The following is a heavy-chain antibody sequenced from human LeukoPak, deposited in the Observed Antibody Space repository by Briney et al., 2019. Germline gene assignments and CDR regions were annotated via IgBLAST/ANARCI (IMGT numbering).Heavy chain of an antibody. CDR1: GGTFSSYA. D-gene: IGHD1-1*01. CDR2: IIPIFGTA. Sequence: GASVKVSCKASGGTFSSYAISWVRQAPGQGLEWMGGIIPIFGTANYAQKFQGRVTITADESTSTAYMELSSLRSEDTAVYYCARVNSGPEAAFDIWGQGTMVTVSS. J-gene: IGHJ3*02. CDR3: ARVNSGPEAAFDI. V-gene: IGHV1-69*13.